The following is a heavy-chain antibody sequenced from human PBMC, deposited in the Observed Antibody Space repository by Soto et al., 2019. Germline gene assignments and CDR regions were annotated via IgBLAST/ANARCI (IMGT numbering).Heavy chain of an antibody. D-gene: IGHD3-22*01. CDR2: ISSSGSTI. V-gene: IGHV3-48*03. J-gene: IGHJ4*02. CDR3: ASYDSSGYYFDY. CDR1: GFTFSSYE. Sequence: GGSLRLSCAASGFTFSSYEMNWVRQAPGKGLEWVSYISSSGSTIYYADSVKGRFTISRDNAKNSLYLQMNSLRAEDTAGYYCASYDSSGYYFDYWGQGTLVTVSS.